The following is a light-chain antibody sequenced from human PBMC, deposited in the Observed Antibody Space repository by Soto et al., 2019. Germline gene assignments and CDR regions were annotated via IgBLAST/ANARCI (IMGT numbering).Light chain of an antibody. V-gene: IGLV1-40*01. CDR2: GNT. CDR3: LSFDSSLSVV. J-gene: IGLJ2*01. CDR1: SSNIGAGYD. Sequence: QSMLTQPPSVSGAPGQRVTISCTGSSSNIGAGYDVHWYQQLPGRAPKLPIYGNTNRPSGVPDRFSGSKSGTSASLAITGLQAEDEADYYCLSFDSSLSVVFGGGTKLTVL.